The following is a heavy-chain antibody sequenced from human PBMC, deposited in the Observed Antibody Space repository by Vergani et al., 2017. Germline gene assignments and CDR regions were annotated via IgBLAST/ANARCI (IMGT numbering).Heavy chain of an antibody. D-gene: IGHD4-17*01. CDR2: ISGSGGTT. CDR1: GFTFSSYA. Sequence: EVQLLESGGGLVQPGGSLRLSCVAFGFTFSSYAMSWVRQAPGKGLEWVSAISGSGGTTYYADSVKGRFTISRDNSKNRLYVQMNSLRAEDTAVYYCAKGSTVTIRHRPYYFDYWGQGTLVTVAS. J-gene: IGHJ4*02. V-gene: IGHV3-23*01. CDR3: AKGSTVTIRHRPYYFDY.